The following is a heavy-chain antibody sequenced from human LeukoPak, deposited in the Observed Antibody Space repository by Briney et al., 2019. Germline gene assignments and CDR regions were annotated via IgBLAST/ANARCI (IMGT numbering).Heavy chain of an antibody. D-gene: IGHD3-22*01. J-gene: IGHJ4*02. V-gene: IGHV1-2*02. Sequence: ASVKVSCKASGYTFTGYYMHWVRQAPGQGLEWMGWINPNSGGTNYAQKFQGRVTMTRDTSISTAYMELSRLRSDDTAVYYCARDPLYYYDSSGYPNRAFDYWGQGTLVTVSS. CDR1: GYTFTGYY. CDR2: INPNSGGT. CDR3: ARDPLYYYDSSGYPNRAFDY.